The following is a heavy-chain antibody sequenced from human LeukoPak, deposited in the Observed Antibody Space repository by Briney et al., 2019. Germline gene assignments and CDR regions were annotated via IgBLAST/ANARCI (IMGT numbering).Heavy chain of an antibody. CDR1: GFTVSSSS. D-gene: IGHD6-19*01. CDR2: ISSDGNT. CDR3: ARGQEQFSSPWQWGPRRKNFYYYGMDV. J-gene: IGHJ6*02. V-gene: IGHV3-66*01. Sequence: GGSLRLSCAASGFTVSSSSMNWVRLGPGKGLEWVSVISSDGNTYYADSVKGRFTISRDNSRNTQSLQMHGLRAEDTAVYYCARGQEQFSSPWQWGPRRKNFYYYGMDVWGQGTTVTVSS.